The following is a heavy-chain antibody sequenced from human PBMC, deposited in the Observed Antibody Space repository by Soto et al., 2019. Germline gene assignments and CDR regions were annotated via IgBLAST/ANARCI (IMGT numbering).Heavy chain of an antibody. V-gene: IGHV3-23*01. CDR3: AKVRTPEPYYYYYGMDV. Sequence: GGSLRLSCAASGFTFSSYAMSWVRQAPGKGLEWVSVISGSGSSTYYADSVKGRFTIFRDNSKNTLYLQMNSLRAEDTAIYCCAKVRTPEPYYYYYGMDVWGQGTTVTVSS. J-gene: IGHJ6*02. D-gene: IGHD1-26*01. CDR2: ISGSGSST. CDR1: GFTFSSYA.